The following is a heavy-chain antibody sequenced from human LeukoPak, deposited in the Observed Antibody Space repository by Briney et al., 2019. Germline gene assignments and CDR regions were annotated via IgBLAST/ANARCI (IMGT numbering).Heavy chain of an antibody. J-gene: IGHJ3*02. CDR1: GGSVSSGDYY. D-gene: IGHD4-17*01. V-gene: IGHV4-31*03. CDR2: IHYSGST. CDR3: ARDLITVTKGFDI. Sequence: SQTLSLTCTVSGGSVSSGDYYWSWIRQHPGKGLEWIGYIHYSGSTNYNPSLKSRVTISIDTSKNQFSLRLRSVTAADTAVYYCARDLITVTKGFDIWGQGTMVSVSS.